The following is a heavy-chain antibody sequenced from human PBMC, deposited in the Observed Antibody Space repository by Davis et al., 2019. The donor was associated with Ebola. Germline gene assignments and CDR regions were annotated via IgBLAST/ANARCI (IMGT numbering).Heavy chain of an antibody. Sequence: GESLKISCAASGVTLSSCAMSWVRQSPGEGLEWVSGIGSDTATHYADSVRGRFTISRDDSKNTLFLQMASLRAADTAVYYCVKDLFWWSAADVWGQGTTVTVSS. CDR3: VKDLFWWSAADV. CDR2: IGSDTAT. J-gene: IGHJ6*02. D-gene: IGHD2-8*02. V-gene: IGHV3-23*01. CDR1: GVTLSSCA.